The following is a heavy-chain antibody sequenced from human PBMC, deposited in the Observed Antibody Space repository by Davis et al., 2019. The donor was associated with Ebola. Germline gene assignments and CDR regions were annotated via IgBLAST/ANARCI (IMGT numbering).Heavy chain of an antibody. CDR3: AITDYSSPEY. CDR2: ILNSGVTT. V-gene: IGHV3-23*01. CDR1: GFTFSRYA. J-gene: IGHJ4*02. Sequence: GESLKISCAASGFTFSRYAMSWVRQAPGKGLEWVSSILNSGVTTYYADSLKGRFTISRDNSKNTLYLQMNGLTVEDAAIYYCAITDYSSPEYWGQGTLVTVSS. D-gene: IGHD4-11*01.